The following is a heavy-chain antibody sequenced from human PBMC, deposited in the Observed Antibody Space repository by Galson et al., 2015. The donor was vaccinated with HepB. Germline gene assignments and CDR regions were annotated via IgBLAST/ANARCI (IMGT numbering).Heavy chain of an antibody. CDR2: IYYSGST. Sequence: ETLSLTCTVSGGSISSSSYYWGWIRQPPGEGLEWIGSIYYSGSTYYNPSLKSRVTISVDTSKNQFSLKLSSVTAADTAVYYCAPGGTTVTNYWFDPWGQGTLVTVSS. J-gene: IGHJ5*02. D-gene: IGHD4-17*01. CDR1: GGSISSSSYY. CDR3: APGGTTVTNYWFDP. V-gene: IGHV4-39*07.